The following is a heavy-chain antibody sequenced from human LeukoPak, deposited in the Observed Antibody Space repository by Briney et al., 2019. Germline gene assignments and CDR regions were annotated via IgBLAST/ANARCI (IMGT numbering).Heavy chain of an antibody. Sequence: GGSLRLSCAASGFTFSSYAMSWVRQAPGKGLEWVSAITGGGSSTFYADSVNGRFAISRDNSKNTLYLQMNSLRAEDTAVYYCASSATGVTRAFDIWGQGTMVTVSS. CDR3: ASSATGVTRAFDI. V-gene: IGHV3-23*01. CDR1: GFTFSSYA. CDR2: ITGGGSST. D-gene: IGHD6-25*01. J-gene: IGHJ3*02.